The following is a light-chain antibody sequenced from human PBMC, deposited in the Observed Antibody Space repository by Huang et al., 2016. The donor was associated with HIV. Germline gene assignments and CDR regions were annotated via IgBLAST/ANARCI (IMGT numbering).Light chain of an antibody. CDR1: HSVANY. CDR2: DAS. V-gene: IGKV3-11*01. Sequence: EIVLTQSPATLSLSPGERATLSCRASHSVANYLAWYQQKPGQAPRLLIYDASNRATGIPARFSGSGSGTDFTLTISSLEPEDFAVYYCQQRGSWPLTFGGGTKVDI. J-gene: IGKJ4*01. CDR3: QQRGSWPLT.